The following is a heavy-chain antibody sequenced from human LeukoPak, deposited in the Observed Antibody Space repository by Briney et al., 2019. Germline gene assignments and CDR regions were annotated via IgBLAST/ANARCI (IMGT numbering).Heavy chain of an antibody. CDR3: ARDNGYCSSTSCYHYYMDV. D-gene: IGHD2-2*03. V-gene: IGHV3-7*03. CDR2: IKQDGSEK. CDR1: GFTFSSYA. Sequence: GGSLRLSCAGSGFTFSSYAMSWVRQAPGKGLEWVANIKQDGSEKYYVDSVKGRFTFSRDSAKNSLSLQMNSLRADDTAVYYCARDNGYCSSTSCYHYYMDVWGKGTTVTVSS. J-gene: IGHJ6*03.